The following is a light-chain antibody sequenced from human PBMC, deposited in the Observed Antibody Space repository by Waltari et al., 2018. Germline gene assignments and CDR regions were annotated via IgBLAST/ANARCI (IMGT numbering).Light chain of an antibody. CDR2: SKS. CDR1: TGAVTSNYY. J-gene: IGLJ1*01. V-gene: IGLV7-43*01. Sequence: QTVVTQEPSLTVSPGGTVTLTCASSTGAVTSNYYPNWFQQKPGQAPRALIYSKSNKHSWTPARVSGSLLGGKAALTLSGVQPEDEAEYYCLLFYGGAYVFGTGTKVTVL. CDR3: LLFYGGAYV.